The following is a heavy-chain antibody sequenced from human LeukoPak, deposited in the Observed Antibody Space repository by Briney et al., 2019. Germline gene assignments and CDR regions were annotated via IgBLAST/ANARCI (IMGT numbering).Heavy chain of an antibody. D-gene: IGHD6-13*01. V-gene: IGHV3-21*01. CDR3: ARVIEYSSSHSDY. CDR2: ISGSYSSYI. CDR1: GFTFSSYW. J-gene: IGHJ4*02. Sequence: GGSLRLSCAASGFTFSSYWMSWVRQAPGKGLEWVSSISGSYSSYIYYADSVQGRFTISRDNAKNSLYLQMNSLRAEDTAVYYCARVIEYSSSHSDYWGQGTLVTVSS.